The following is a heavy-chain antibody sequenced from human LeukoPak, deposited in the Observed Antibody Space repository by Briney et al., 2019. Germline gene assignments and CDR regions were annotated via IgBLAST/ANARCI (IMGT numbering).Heavy chain of an antibody. D-gene: IGHD1-26*01. V-gene: IGHV3-9*01. CDR3: ARDVVGADYYYYMDV. Sequence: GGSLRLSCAASGFTFDDYAMHWVRQAPGKGLEWVSGISWNSGSIGYADSVKGRFTISRDNAKNSLYLQMNSLRADDTAVYYCARDVVGADYYYYMDVWGKGTTVTISS. CDR1: GFTFDDYA. J-gene: IGHJ6*03. CDR2: ISWNSGSI.